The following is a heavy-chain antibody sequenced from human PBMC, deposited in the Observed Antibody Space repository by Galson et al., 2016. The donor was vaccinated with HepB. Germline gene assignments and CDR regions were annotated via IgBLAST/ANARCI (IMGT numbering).Heavy chain of an antibody. CDR1: GGAINSYY. CDR3: ARTNHGDDVFEI. D-gene: IGHD4-17*01. CDR2: IYYSGSP. J-gene: IGHJ3*02. Sequence: ETLSLTCTVSGGAINSYYWSWIRQPPGKGLEWIGYIYYSGSPYYKPSLDSRVTISVDTSKNQFSLRLSSVTAADTAVYYCARTNHGDDVFEIWGQGTMVTVSS. V-gene: IGHV4-59*01.